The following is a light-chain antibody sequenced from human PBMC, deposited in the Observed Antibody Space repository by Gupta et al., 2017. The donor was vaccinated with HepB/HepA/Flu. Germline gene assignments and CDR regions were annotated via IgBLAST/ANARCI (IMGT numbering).Light chain of an antibody. V-gene: IGKV1-39*01. Sequence: DSHLTKSPSPLSASVGARVTITCRASQSISNFLNWYQQKPGEAPKLLIYGSLTLQSGVPSRFSGSGSGTDFTLTISSLQPEDFATYSCQQSYITPFTFGAGTKVDIQ. CDR1: QSISNF. J-gene: IGKJ3*01. CDR3: QQSYITPFT. CDR2: GSL.